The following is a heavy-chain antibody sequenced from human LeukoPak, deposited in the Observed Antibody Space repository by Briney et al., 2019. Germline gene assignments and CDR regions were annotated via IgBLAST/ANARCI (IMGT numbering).Heavy chain of an antibody. D-gene: IGHD3-16*01. V-gene: IGHV4-59*08. CDR2: IYYSGST. CDR3: ARHGGINEGPS. CDR1: GGSISSYY. Sequence: PSETLSLTCTVSGGSISSYYWSWIRQPPGKGLEWIGYIYYSGSTNYNPSLKSRVTISVDTSKNQFSLKLSSVTAADTAVYYCARHGGINEGPSWGQGTLVTVSS. J-gene: IGHJ5*02.